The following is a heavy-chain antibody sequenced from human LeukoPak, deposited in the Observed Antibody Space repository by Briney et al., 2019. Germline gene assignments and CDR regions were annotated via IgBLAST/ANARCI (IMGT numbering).Heavy chain of an antibody. D-gene: IGHD2-2*02. CDR2: INKDGSIT. V-gene: IGHV3-74*01. Sequence: GGSLRLSCVASGFTFSNYWMHWVRQVPGKGPEWVSRINKDGSITNFADSVKGRFTISRDNAKNTVCLQMNSLRVEDTAVYYCARDPLVYMWGRGSLVTVSS. J-gene: IGHJ4*02. CDR1: GFTFSNYW. CDR3: ARDPLVYM.